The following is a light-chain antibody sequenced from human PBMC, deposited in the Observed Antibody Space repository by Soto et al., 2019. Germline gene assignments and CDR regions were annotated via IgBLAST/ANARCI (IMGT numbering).Light chain of an antibody. Sequence: EIVLTQSPGTLSLSPGERATVSCRASQSVSSTYLAWHQQKPGQATRLLIYGASNRATGIPDRFSGSGSGTDFTLTISRLEPEDFAVYYCQQFGGSPITFGQGTRLEIK. CDR1: QSVSSTY. V-gene: IGKV3-20*01. CDR2: GAS. CDR3: QQFGGSPIT. J-gene: IGKJ5*01.